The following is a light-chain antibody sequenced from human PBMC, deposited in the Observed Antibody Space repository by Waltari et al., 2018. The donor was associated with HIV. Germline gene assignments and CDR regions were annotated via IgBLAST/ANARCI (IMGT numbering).Light chain of an antibody. CDR1: QDISNW. CDR2: RAS. V-gene: IGKV1-5*03. CDR3: QQYSAFPWT. Sequence: DIQMTQSLSTLSASMGDRVSITCRASQDISNWLAWYQQKPGQAPKLLIYRASTLESGVPSRFSGSGSGTEFTLTINSLQPDDFATYYCQQYSAFPWTFGQGAKVEIK. J-gene: IGKJ1*01.